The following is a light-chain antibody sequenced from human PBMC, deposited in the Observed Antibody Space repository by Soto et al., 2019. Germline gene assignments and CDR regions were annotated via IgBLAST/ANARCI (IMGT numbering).Light chain of an antibody. CDR3: QQYGRSSLS. CDR1: QSVSAGS. V-gene: IGKV3-20*01. CDR2: GAS. Sequence: IVLTQSPGTLSLSPGERATLSCRASQSVSAGSLAWYQQKPGQAPRLLIYGASSRAIGIPDRFSGSGSGTDFTLTISRLEPDDFAVYFCQQYGRSSLSFGGGTKVEIK. J-gene: IGKJ4*01.